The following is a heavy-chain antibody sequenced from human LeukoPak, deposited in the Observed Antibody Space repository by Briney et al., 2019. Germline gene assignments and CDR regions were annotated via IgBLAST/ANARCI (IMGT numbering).Heavy chain of an antibody. CDR1: GSYW. Sequence: GGSLRLSCAASGSYWMRWVRQAPGKGLVWVSHINSDGSWTSYADSVKGRFTISKDNAKNTVYLQMNNLRAEDTAVYYCVSFYETYWGRGTLVTVSS. CDR3: VSFYETY. CDR2: INSDGSWT. V-gene: IGHV3-74*01. D-gene: IGHD2/OR15-2a*01. J-gene: IGHJ4*02.